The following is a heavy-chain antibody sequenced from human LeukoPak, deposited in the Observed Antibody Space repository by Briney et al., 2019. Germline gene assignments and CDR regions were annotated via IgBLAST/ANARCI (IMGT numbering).Heavy chain of an antibody. D-gene: IGHD3-3*01. J-gene: IGHJ6*03. V-gene: IGHV1-46*01. CDR3: ARARYETRIWPKSRYDYYHYMDV. Sequence: ASVKVSCKASGYTFTSYYIHWVRQAPGQGLEWMGIINPSGGSTSYAQKFQGRVTMTRDMSTSTVYMELSSLRSEDTAVYYCARARYETRIWPKSRYDYYHYMDVWGKGTTVTVSS. CDR2: INPSGGST. CDR1: GYTFTSYY.